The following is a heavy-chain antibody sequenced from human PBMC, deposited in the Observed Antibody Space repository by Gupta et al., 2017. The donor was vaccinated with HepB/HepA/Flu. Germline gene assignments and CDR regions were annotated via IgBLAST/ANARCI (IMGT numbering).Heavy chain of an antibody. CDR1: GFTFTSYG. Sequence: QVQLVESGVGVVQPGRALRLSFAASGFTFTSYGMPCVRQAPGKGLEWVAVIWYDGSNKYYADSVKGRFTISRDNSKNTLYLQMNSLGAEDTAVYYCARDRGAAVAGLDYWGQGTLVTVSS. V-gene: IGHV3-33*01. J-gene: IGHJ4*02. D-gene: IGHD6-19*01. CDR3: ARDRGAAVAGLDY. CDR2: IWYDGSNK.